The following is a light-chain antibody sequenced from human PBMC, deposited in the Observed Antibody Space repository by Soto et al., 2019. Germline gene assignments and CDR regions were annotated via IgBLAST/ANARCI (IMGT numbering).Light chain of an antibody. J-gene: IGKJ2*01. Sequence: DIQMTQSPSSLSASVGDRVTMTCRASQSISSYLNWYQHKSGKAPKLLIYAASSLQSGVPSKFSGTGSGTDFTLTITSLQPEDFATYYCLQTYSTPYTFGQGTKLEI. CDR2: AAS. V-gene: IGKV1-39*01. CDR1: QSISSY. CDR3: LQTYSTPYT.